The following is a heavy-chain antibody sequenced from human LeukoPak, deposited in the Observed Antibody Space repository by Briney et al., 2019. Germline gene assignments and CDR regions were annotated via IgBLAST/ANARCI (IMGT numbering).Heavy chain of an antibody. J-gene: IGHJ4*02. Sequence: PSETLSLTCAVSGGSISSGGYSWSWIRQPPGKGLEWIGYTYHSGSTYYNPSLKSRVTISVDRSKNQFSLKLSSVTAADTAVYYCARVAYYYDSSGYYGIRDQGFDYWGQGTLVTVSS. CDR1: GGSISSGGYS. CDR2: TYHSGST. CDR3: ARVAYYYDSSGYYGIRDQGFDY. D-gene: IGHD3-22*01. V-gene: IGHV4-30-2*01.